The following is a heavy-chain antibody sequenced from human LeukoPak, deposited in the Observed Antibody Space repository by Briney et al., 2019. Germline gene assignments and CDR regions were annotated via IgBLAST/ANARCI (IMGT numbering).Heavy chain of an antibody. V-gene: IGHV3-7*01. CDR3: ARVGHHSGSFGAFDI. Sequence: PGGSLRLPCAASGFTFSRYWMSWVRQAPGKGLEWMANINQDGSVKYYVDSVKGRFTVSRDNAENSLYLQMNSLRAEDTAVYYCARVGHHSGSFGAFDIWGQGTMVTVSS. CDR1: GFTFSRYW. J-gene: IGHJ3*02. D-gene: IGHD1-26*01. CDR2: INQDGSVK.